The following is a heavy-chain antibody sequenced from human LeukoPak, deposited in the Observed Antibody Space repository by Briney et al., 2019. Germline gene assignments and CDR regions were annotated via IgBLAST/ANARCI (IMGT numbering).Heavy chain of an antibody. CDR3: ARRLGTLYFDY. V-gene: IGHV4-61*01. CDR1: GGSVSSGSYY. J-gene: IGHJ4*02. CDR2: IYYSGST. D-gene: IGHD1-1*01. Sequence: SETLSLTCTVSGGSVSSGSYYWSWIRQPPGKGLEWIGYIYYSGSTNYNPSLKSRVTITVDTSKNQFSLKLSSVTAADTAVYYCARRLGTLYFDYWGQGTLVTVSS.